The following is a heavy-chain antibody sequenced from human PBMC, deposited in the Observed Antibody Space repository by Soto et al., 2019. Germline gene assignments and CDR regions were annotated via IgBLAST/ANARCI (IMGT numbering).Heavy chain of an antibody. Sequence: TSETLSLTCTVSGGSISSGGYYWSWIRQHPGKGLEWIGYIYYSGSTYYNPSLKSRVTISVDTSKNQFSLKLSSVTAADTAVYYCARGSYDIYYGMDVWGQGTTVTVSS. CDR1: GGSISSGGYY. CDR3: ARGSYDIYYGMDV. CDR2: IYYSGST. V-gene: IGHV4-31*03. J-gene: IGHJ6*02. D-gene: IGHD3-9*01.